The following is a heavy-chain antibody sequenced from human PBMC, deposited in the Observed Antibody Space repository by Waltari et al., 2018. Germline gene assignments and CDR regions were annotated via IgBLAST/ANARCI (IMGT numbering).Heavy chain of an antibody. V-gene: IGHV4-4*07. CDR2: IYTSGST. D-gene: IGHD3-3*01. Sequence: QVQLQESGPGLVKPSETLSLTCTVSGGSISSYYWSWIRQPAGTGLEWIGRIYTSGSTNYNPSLKSRVTMSVDTSKNQFSLKLSSVTAADTAVYYCARDVGDRDDFWSGSDWFDPWGQGTLVTVSS. CDR3: ARDVGDRDDFWSGSDWFDP. CDR1: GGSISSYY. J-gene: IGHJ5*02.